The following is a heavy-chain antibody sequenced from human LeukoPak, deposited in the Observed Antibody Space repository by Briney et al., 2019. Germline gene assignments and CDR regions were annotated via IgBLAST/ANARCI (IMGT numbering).Heavy chain of an antibody. J-gene: IGHJ4*02. V-gene: IGHV3-30*04. Sequence: GGSLRLSCAASGFTFGSYAIHWVRQAPGKGLEWVAVISYGGTNEFYADSVKGRFTISRDNAKNSLYLQMNSLRAEDTAVYYCARMVGELLRETDYWGQGTLVTVSS. CDR2: ISYGGTNE. D-gene: IGHD1-26*01. CDR1: GFTFGSYA. CDR3: ARMVGELLRETDY.